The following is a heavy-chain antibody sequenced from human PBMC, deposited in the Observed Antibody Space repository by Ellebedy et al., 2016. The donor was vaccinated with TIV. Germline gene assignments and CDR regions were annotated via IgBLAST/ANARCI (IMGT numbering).Heavy chain of an antibody. CDR2: ISVDGRAV. J-gene: IGHJ3*02. V-gene: IGHV3-30*03. CDR1: GFTFSDSV. CDR3: VRGWYSSGHCDVFAM. D-gene: IGHD6-19*01. Sequence: GGSLRLSXVGFGFTFSDSVTHWVRQDPGKGLDWVAGISVDGRAVHYPDSVKGGFTITRDNAQNTVYLQMNSLRLEDTAVYYCVRGWYSSGHCDVFAMWGQGTIVTVSS.